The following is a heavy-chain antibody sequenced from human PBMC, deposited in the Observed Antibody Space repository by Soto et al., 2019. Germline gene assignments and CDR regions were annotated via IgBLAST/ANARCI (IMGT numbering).Heavy chain of an antibody. D-gene: IGHD5-12*01. CDR3: AKDTSSGYDYQYYFDY. J-gene: IGHJ4*02. CDR2: ISWNSGSI. CDR1: GFTFDDYA. Sequence: EVQLVESGGGLVQPGRSLRLSCAASGFTFDDYAMHWVRQAPGKGLEWVSGISWNSGSIGYADSVKGRFTISRDNAKNSLYLQMNSLRAEDTALYYCAKDTSSGYDYQYYFDYWGQGTLVAVSS. V-gene: IGHV3-9*01.